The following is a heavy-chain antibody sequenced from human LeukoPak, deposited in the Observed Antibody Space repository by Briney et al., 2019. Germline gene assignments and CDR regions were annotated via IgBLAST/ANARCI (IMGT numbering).Heavy chain of an antibody. CDR2: IYYSRST. V-gene: IGHV4-59*01. D-gene: IGHD3-10*01. Sequence: KPSETLSLTCTVSGGSISSYYWSWIRQPPGKGLEWIGYIYYSRSTNYNPSLKSRVTISVDTSKNQFSLKLSSVTAADTAVYYCASVRGRGFDYWGQGTLVTVSS. CDR1: GGSISSYY. J-gene: IGHJ4*02. CDR3: ASVRGRGFDY.